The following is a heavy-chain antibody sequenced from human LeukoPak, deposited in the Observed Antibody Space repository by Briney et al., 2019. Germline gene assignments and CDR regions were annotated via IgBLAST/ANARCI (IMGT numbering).Heavy chain of an antibody. D-gene: IGHD3-22*01. CDR3: AISDYYYDSSEY. V-gene: IGHV1-46*01. CDR1: GYTFTSYY. J-gene: IGHJ4*02. CDR2: INPSGGRT. Sequence: ASVKVSCKASGYTFTSYYMHWVRQAPGQGLEWMGIINPSGGRTSYAQKFQDRVTMTRDMPTNTVYMELSSLRYEDTAVYYCAISDYYYDSSEYWGQGTLVTVSS.